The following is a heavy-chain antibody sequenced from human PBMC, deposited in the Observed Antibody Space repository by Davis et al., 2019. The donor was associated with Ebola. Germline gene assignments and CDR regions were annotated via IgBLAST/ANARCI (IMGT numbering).Heavy chain of an antibody. J-gene: IGHJ4*02. V-gene: IGHV3-53*05. D-gene: IGHD6-19*01. Sequence: GGSLRLSCAASGFTVSSNYMNWVRQAPGKGLEWVSVIYADDSTQYADSLRGRFTISRDKSKNMLFLQMNSLRPEDTAVYYCLAGTNYWGQGTQVIVSS. CDR1: GFTVSSNY. CDR3: LAGTNY. CDR2: IYADDST.